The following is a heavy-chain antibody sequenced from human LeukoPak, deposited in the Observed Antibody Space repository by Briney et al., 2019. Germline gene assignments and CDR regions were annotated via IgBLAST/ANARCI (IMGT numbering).Heavy chain of an antibody. D-gene: IGHD2-15*01. CDR3: ARAVCGGSCYGYYYYYYMDV. CDR1: GYTFTSYG. Sequence: GASVKVSCKASGYTFTSYGISWVRQAPGQGLEWMGWISAYNGNTNYAQKLQGRVTMTTDTSTSTAYMELRSLRSDDTAVYYCARAVCGGSCYGYYYYYYMDVWGKGTTVTVSS. V-gene: IGHV1-18*01. CDR2: ISAYNGNT. J-gene: IGHJ6*03.